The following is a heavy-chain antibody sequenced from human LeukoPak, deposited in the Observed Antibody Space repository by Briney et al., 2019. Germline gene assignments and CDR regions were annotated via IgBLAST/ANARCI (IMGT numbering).Heavy chain of an antibody. CDR3: ARDYYGSGSYGKTFDP. Sequence: GGSLRLSCAASGFTVSNNYMSWVRQAPGKGLEWVSVIYAGGSTYYADSVKGGFIISRDNSKNALYLQMNSLRAEDTAVYYCARDYYGSGSYGKTFDPWGQGTLVTVSS. J-gene: IGHJ5*02. CDR2: IYAGGST. D-gene: IGHD3-10*01. V-gene: IGHV3-66*01. CDR1: GFTVSNNY.